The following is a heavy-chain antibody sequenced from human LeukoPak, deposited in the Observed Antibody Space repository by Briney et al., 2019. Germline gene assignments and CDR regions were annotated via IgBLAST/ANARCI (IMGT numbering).Heavy chain of an antibody. V-gene: IGHV4-30-4*08. CDR3: ARDLGATYAFDI. J-gene: IGHJ3*02. CDR2: IYYSGST. CDR1: GGSISSGDYY. Sequence: SETLSLTCTVSGGSISSGDYYWSWIRQPLGKGLEWIGYIYYSGSTYYNPSLKSRVTISVDTSKNQFSLKLSSVTAADTAVYYCARDLGATYAFDIWGQGTMVTVSS. D-gene: IGHD1-26*01.